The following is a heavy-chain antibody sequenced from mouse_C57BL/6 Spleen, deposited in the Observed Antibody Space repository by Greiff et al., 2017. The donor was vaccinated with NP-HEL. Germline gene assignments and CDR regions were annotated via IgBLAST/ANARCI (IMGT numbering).Heavy chain of an antibody. Sequence: QVQLQQPGAELVKPGASVKLSCKASGYTFTSYWMQWVNQRPGQGLEWIGEIVPSDSYTNYNQKFKGKATLTVDTSSSTAYMQLSSLTSEDSAVYYCARRYYGSSHSYYFDYWGQGTTLTVSS. CDR3: ARRYYGSSHSYYFDY. V-gene: IGHV1-50*01. J-gene: IGHJ2*01. D-gene: IGHD1-1*01. CDR2: IVPSDSYT. CDR1: GYTFTSYW.